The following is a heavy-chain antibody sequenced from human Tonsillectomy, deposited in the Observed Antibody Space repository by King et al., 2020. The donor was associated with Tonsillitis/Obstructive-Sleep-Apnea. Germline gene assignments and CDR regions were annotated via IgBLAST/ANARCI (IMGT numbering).Heavy chain of an antibody. D-gene: IGHD3-3*01. Sequence: VQLVESGGGLVQPGGSLRLSCAASGFTFSNYWMHWVRQAPGKGLVGVSRINNDGGRTKYADSVRGRLTISRDNAKNTLYLQMDSLRAEDTGVYYCARDHYDFWSGYYWDSWGQGTLVTVSS. CDR3: ARDHYDFWSGYYWDS. J-gene: IGHJ4*02. V-gene: IGHV3-74*03. CDR2: INNDGGRT. CDR1: GFTFSNYW.